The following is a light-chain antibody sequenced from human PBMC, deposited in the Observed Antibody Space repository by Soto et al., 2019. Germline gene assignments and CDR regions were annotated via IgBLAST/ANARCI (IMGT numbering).Light chain of an antibody. CDR1: QSVLYSSNNKNY. Sequence: DIVMTQSPDSLAVSLGERATTNCKSSQSVLYSSNNKNYLAWYQQKPGQPPKLLIYWASTRESGVPDRFSCSGSGTDFTLTISSLQAEDVAVYYCQQYYSTPVTFGPGTKVDIK. V-gene: IGKV4-1*01. J-gene: IGKJ3*01. CDR2: WAS. CDR3: QQYYSTPVT.